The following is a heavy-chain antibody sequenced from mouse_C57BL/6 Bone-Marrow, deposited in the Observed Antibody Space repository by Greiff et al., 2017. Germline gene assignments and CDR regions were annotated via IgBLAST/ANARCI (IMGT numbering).Heavy chain of an antibody. D-gene: IGHD2-1*01. V-gene: IGHV1-47*01. Sequence: QVQLQQSGAELVKPGASVKLSCKASGYTFTTYPIEWMKQTHGKSLEWIGNFHPYNDDTKYNEKFKGKATLTVEKSSSTAYLELSRLTSDDSAVYYCARRIYDDNQGFAYWGQGTLVTVSA. CDR3: ARRIYDDNQGFAY. CDR1: GYTFTTYP. CDR2: FHPYNDDT. J-gene: IGHJ3*01.